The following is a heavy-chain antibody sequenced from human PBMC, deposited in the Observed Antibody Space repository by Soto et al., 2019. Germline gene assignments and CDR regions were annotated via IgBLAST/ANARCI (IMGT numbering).Heavy chain of an antibody. J-gene: IGHJ4*02. D-gene: IGHD3-22*01. CDR1: GYSFTSYW. V-gene: IGHV5-51*01. Sequence: PGESLKNSCQCSGYSFTSYWIGWVRQMPGKGLEWMGIIYPGDSDTRYSPSFQGQVTISADKSISTAYLQWSSLKASDTAMYYCASGAPHYYDSSGSSFFDYWGQGTLVTVSS. CDR2: IYPGDSDT. CDR3: ASGAPHYYDSSGSSFFDY.